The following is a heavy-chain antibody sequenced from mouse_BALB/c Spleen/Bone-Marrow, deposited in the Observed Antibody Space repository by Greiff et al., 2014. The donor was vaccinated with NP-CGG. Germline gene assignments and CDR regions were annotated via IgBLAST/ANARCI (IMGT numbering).Heavy chain of an antibody. CDR2: INPGSGST. Sequence: QVQLKQSGAELLRPGTSVKVSCKASGYAFTDYLMEWLKQRPGQGLEWIGVINPGSGSTNYNEKFKDKATLTADKSSSTAYMQLSSLTSDDSAVYFCARYDGYFDYWGQGTILTVSS. CDR1: GYAFTDYL. V-gene: IGHV1-54*01. D-gene: IGHD2-3*01. J-gene: IGHJ2*01. CDR3: ARYDGYFDY.